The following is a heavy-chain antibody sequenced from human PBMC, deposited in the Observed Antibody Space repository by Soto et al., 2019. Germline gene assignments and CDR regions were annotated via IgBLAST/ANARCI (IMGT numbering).Heavy chain of an antibody. J-gene: IGHJ4*02. D-gene: IGHD1-26*01. Sequence: GLSHRLPWAASGFIVRNFGMHWVRQAPGKGLEWVAAISGDGNDKYYADSMKGRFTISRDNFNNTLYLQLNSLRPEDTAVYHCVQGASTAHQPLDSWGQGVLVTVSS. V-gene: IGHV3-30*03. CDR3: VQGASTAHQPLDS. CDR2: ISGDGNDK. CDR1: GFIVRNFG.